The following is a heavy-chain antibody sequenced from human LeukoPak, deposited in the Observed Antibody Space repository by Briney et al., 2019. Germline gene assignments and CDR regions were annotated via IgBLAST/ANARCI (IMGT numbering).Heavy chain of an antibody. CDR1: GFTVSNNY. Sequence: PGGSLRLSCAASGFTVSNNYMSWVRQAPGKGLEWVSVVYSAGSTYYADSVKGRFTISRQSPENTLFLQMNSLGPEDTAVYYCARVLGYDSSGYYRGYFDYWGQGTLVTVSS. CDR3: ARVLGYDSSGYYRGYFDY. V-gene: IGHV3-53*04. CDR2: VYSAGST. D-gene: IGHD3-22*01. J-gene: IGHJ4*02.